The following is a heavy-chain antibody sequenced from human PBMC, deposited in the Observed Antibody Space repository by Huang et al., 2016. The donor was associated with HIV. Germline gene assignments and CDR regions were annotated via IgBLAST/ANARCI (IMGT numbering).Heavy chain of an antibody. CDR2: SYSGGTT. D-gene: IGHD2-8*02. CDR3: AKEGDTGAALGY. J-gene: IGHJ4*02. Sequence: EVQLVESGGGLIQPGGSLRLSLSASGFTVSTNYMTWFRQAPGKGLAWVSLSYSGGTTYYADSVKGRFTIARDDSENTLYLHMTSLRAGDTAVYYCAKEGDTGAALGYWGQGTLVTVS. CDR1: GFTVSTNY. V-gene: IGHV3-53*01.